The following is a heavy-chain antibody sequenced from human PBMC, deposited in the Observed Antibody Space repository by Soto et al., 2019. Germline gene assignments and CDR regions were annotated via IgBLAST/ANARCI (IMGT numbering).Heavy chain of an antibody. CDR1: GFTFSSYA. J-gene: IGHJ4*02. CDR3: ARGAAAGPRGLFDY. V-gene: IGHV3-30-3*01. CDR2: ISYDGSNK. Sequence: CLRLSCAASGFTFSSYAMHWVRQAPGKGLEWVAVISYDGSNKYYADSVKGRFTISRDNSKNTLYLQMNSLRAEDTAVYYCARGAAAGPRGLFDYWGQGTLVTVSS. D-gene: IGHD6-13*01.